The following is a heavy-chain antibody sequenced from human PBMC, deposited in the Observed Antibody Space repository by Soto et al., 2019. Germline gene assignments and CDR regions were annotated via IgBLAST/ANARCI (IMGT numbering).Heavy chain of an antibody. CDR2: IYTSGST. CDR1: GGSISSYY. D-gene: IGHD2-8*01. J-gene: IGHJ6*02. V-gene: IGHV4-4*07. Sequence: SETLSLTCTVSGGSISSYYWSWIRQPAGKGLEWIGRIYTSGSTNYNPSLKSRVTMSVDTSKNQFSLKLSSVTAADTAVYYCARVVANGAPEGGYYYYGMDVWGQVTTGTVSS. CDR3: ARVVANGAPEGGYYYYGMDV.